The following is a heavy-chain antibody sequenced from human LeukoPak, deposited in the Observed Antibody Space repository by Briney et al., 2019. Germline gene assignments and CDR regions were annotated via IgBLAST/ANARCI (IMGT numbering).Heavy chain of an antibody. V-gene: IGHV3-74*01. Sequence: GGSLRLSCAASGFTSSNYWMHWVRRAPGKGLVWVSRITSDASSTSYADSVKGRFTISRDNAKNTLYLRMNSLRAEDTAVYYCVRDSPSGFFDLWGRGTLVTVSS. D-gene: IGHD6-19*01. CDR3: VRDSPSGFFDL. CDR1: GFTSSNYW. J-gene: IGHJ2*01. CDR2: ITSDASST.